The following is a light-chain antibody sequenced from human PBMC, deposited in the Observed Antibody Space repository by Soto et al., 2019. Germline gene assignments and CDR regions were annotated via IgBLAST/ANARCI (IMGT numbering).Light chain of an antibody. Sequence: DIVMTQSPDSLAVSLGERATINCKSSQSVLYSSNNKNYLAWYQQKPGQPPKLLIYWASTRESGVPDRFSGSGSGTDLTLTISSLQAADVAVYYCQQYYSTLLTFGGGTKVEIK. J-gene: IGKJ4*01. CDR2: WAS. V-gene: IGKV4-1*01. CDR3: QQYYSTLLT. CDR1: QSVLYSSNNKNY.